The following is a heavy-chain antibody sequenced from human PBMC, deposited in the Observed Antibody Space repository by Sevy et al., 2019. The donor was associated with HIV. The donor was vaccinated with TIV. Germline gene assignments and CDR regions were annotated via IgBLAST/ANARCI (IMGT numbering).Heavy chain of an antibody. CDR1: GGSISSFY. J-gene: IGHJ4*02. D-gene: IGHD5-18*01. CDR3: ARGKYSYGYWREFDY. Sequence: SETLSLTCTVSGGSISSFYWSWIRQPPGKGLEWIGYINYSGNTNYSPSLKSRVTISLDTSNNQFSLNLSSLTAADTAVYYCARGKYSYGYWREFDYWGQGTLVTVSS. CDR2: INYSGNT. V-gene: IGHV4-59*01.